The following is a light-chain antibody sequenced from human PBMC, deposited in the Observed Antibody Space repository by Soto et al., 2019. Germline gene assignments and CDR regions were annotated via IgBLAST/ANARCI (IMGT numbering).Light chain of an antibody. CDR1: QSISRY. Sequence: IVLTQSPGTLSLSPGERTTFSCRASQSISRYLAWYQQKPGQGPRLLIYGASSRATGTPDRFSGSGSGTDFTLTINRLEPEDFALYYCQQYGSSPPTFGQGTKV. CDR3: QQYGSSPPT. J-gene: IGKJ1*01. CDR2: GAS. V-gene: IGKV3-20*01.